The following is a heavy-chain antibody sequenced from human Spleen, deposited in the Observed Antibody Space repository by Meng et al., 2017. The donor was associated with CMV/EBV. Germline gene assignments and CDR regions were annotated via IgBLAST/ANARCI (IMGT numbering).Heavy chain of an antibody. J-gene: IGHJ6*02. CDR2: INSDGSST. V-gene: IGHV3-74*01. D-gene: IGHD6-19*01. Sequence: GESLKISCAASGFTFSSYWMHWVRQAPGKGLVWVSRINSDGSSTSYADSVKGRFTISRDNAKNTLYLQMNSLRVEDTAVYYCARSYRTIGRRLVGMDVWGQGTTVTVSS. CDR1: GFTFSSYW. CDR3: ARSYRTIGRRLVGMDV.